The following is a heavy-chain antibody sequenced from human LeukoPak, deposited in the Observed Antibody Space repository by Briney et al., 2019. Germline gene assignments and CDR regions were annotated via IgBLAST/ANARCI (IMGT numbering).Heavy chain of an antibody. D-gene: IGHD2-21*01. Sequence: SEALSLTCIISGDSISRYYWSWIRQPPGKGLEWIGYVYNSGSTDYNPSLKSRLTISADMSKNLFSLKLRSVTAADTAVYYCASHCGTTDCYSYYAMDVWGQGTTVTV. CDR1: GDSISRYY. J-gene: IGHJ6*02. V-gene: IGHV4-59*08. CDR3: ASHCGTTDCYSYYAMDV. CDR2: VYNSGST.